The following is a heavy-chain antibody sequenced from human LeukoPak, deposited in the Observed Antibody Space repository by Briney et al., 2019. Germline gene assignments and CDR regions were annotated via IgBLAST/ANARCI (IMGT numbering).Heavy chain of an antibody. D-gene: IGHD3-22*01. CDR2: IRSKAYGGTT. V-gene: IGHV3-49*04. CDR1: GFTFGDYA. Sequence: PGGSLRLSCTASGFTFGDYAMSWVRQAPGKGLEWVGFIRSKAYGGTTEYAASVKGRFTISRDDSKSIAYLQMNSLKTEDTAVYYCTRVWYYDSSGYYFLDYWGRGTLVTVSS. J-gene: IGHJ4*02. CDR3: TRVWYYDSSGYYFLDY.